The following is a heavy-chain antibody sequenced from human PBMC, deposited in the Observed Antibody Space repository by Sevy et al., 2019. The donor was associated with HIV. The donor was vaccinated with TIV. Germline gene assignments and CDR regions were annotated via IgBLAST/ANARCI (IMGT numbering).Heavy chain of an antibody. J-gene: IGHJ6*02. CDR1: GFTFSSYA. V-gene: IGHV3-30*04. CDR3: ARDRNYYGSGSRHYYYYGMDV. D-gene: IGHD3-10*01. CDR2: ISYDGSNK. Sequence: GGSLRLSCAASGFTFSSYAMHWVRQAPGKGLEWVAVISYDGSNKYYADSVKGRFTISRDNSKNTLYLQMNSLRAEDTAVYYCARDRNYYGSGSRHYYYYGMDVWGQGTTVTVSS.